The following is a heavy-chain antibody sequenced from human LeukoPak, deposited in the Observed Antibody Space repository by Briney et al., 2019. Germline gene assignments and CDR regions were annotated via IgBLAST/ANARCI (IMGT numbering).Heavy chain of an antibody. CDR1: GFTFSSYS. Sequence: GGSLRLSCAASGFTFSSYSMNWVRQAPGKGLEWVSSISSSSSYIYYADSVKGRFTISRDNAKNSLYLQMNSLRAEDTAVYYCARGGSVVPAAIPITYYYYMDVWGKGTTVTVSS. D-gene: IGHD2-2*02. CDR3: ARGGSVVPAAIPITYYYYMDV. V-gene: IGHV3-21*01. J-gene: IGHJ6*03. CDR2: ISSSSSYI.